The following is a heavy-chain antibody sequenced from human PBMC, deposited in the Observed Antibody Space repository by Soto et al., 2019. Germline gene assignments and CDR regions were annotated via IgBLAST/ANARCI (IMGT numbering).Heavy chain of an antibody. CDR2: INSDGSST. V-gene: IGHV3-74*01. D-gene: IGHD6-13*01. J-gene: IGHJ6*02. CDR3: ARDPGSWDYYGMDV. CDR1: GFTFSSYW. Sequence: GGSLRLSCAASGFTFSSYWMHWVRQAPGKGLVWVSRINSDGSSTSYADSVKGRFTISRDNAKNTLYLQMNGLRAEDTAVYYCARDPGSWDYYGMDVWGQGTTVTVSS.